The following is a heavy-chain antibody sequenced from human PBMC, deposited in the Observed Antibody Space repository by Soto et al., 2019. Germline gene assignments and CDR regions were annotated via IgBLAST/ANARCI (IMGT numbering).Heavy chain of an antibody. Sequence: LRLSCAASGFTFSNYGMHWVRQAPGKGLEWVAVISYDGSNKDYADSVKGRFTISRDNSKNTLYLQMNSLRVEDTAVYYCAKAEGYTSSWSLVGYWGQGTLVTVSS. CDR1: GFTFSNYG. CDR3: AKAEGYTSSWSLVGY. V-gene: IGHV3-30*18. J-gene: IGHJ4*02. CDR2: ISYDGSNK. D-gene: IGHD6-13*01.